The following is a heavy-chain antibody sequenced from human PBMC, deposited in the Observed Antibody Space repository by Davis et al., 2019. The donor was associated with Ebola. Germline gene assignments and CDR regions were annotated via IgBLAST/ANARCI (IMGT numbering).Heavy chain of an antibody. J-gene: IGHJ4*02. Sequence: GESLKISCQGFGYSFTNYWIGWVRRMPGKGLEWVGIIYPGDSDTRYSPSFQGQVTISGDKSINTAYLQWSSLKASDTAIYYCARRGTDFWSGYHYWGQGALVTVSS. CDR1: GYSFTNYW. D-gene: IGHD3-3*01. CDR3: ARRGTDFWSGYHY. CDR2: IYPGDSDT. V-gene: IGHV5-51*01.